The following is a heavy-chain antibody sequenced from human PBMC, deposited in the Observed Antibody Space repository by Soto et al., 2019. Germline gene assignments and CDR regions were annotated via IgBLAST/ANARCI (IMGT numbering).Heavy chain of an antibody. D-gene: IGHD6-19*01. J-gene: IGHJ4*02. CDR1: GFTFSSYW. CDR3: ATLIAVAGTKYFDY. V-gene: IGHV3-7*01. Sequence: VGSLRLSCAASGFTFSSYWMSWVRQAPGKGLEWVANIKQDGSEKYYVDSVKGRFTISRDNAKNSLYLQMNSLRAEDTAVYYCATLIAVAGTKYFDYWGQGTLVTVSS. CDR2: IKQDGSEK.